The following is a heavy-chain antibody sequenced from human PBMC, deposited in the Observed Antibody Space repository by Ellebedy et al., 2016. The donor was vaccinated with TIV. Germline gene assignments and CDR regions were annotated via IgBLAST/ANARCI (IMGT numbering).Heavy chain of an antibody. CDR1: GYTFTSYA. D-gene: IGHD1-26*01. V-gene: IGHV1-3*01. Sequence: ASVKVSCRASGYTFTSYAMHWVRQAPGQRLEWMGWINAGNGNTKYSQKFQGRVTITRDTSASTAYMELSSLRSEDTAVYYCARVRSGSYYDYWGQGTLVTVPS. CDR3: ARVRSGSYYDY. CDR2: INAGNGNT. J-gene: IGHJ4*02.